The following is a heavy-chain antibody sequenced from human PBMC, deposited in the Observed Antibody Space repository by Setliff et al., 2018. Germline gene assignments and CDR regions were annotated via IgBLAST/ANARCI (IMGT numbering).Heavy chain of an antibody. J-gene: IGHJ4*02. CDR2: IYTSWST. V-gene: IGHV4-61*09. Sequence: SETLSLTCTVSDDSISSRHYYWSWIRQPAGKGLEWLGQIYTSWSTNYNPPLKSRVTVIVDTSKNQFSLRLSSVTAADTAVYYCARGRNIAARLLDSWGQGTLVTVSS. D-gene: IGHD6-6*01. CDR3: ARGRNIAARLLDS. CDR1: DDSISSRHYY.